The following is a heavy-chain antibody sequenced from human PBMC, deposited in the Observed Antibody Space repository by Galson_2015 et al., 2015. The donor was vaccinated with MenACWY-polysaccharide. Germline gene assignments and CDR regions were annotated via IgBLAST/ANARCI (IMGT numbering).Heavy chain of an antibody. CDR2: IYYNGDTS. CDR1: GGSITGSSYY. Sequence: SETLSLTCTVSGGSITGSSYYWAWIRQRPGKGLEWIGTIYYNGDTSYYNPSLKGRVTMSVDVPKNQFSLRLRSVTAADTAVYFCARPEGRYFSSGSFFDFWGQGALFTVSS. J-gene: IGHJ4*02. D-gene: IGHD3-10*01. V-gene: IGHV4-39*01. CDR3: ARPEGRYFSSGSFFDF.